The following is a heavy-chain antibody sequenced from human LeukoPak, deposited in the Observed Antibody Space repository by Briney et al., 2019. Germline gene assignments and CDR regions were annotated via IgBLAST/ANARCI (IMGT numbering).Heavy chain of an antibody. Sequence: ASVKVSCKASGYTFTSYGITWVRQAPGQGLEWMGWISAFNGNTNYAQKFQGRVTMTTDTSTKIAYMELRSLRSDDTAAYYCARGYQTSYYDRSGYLTYFDYWGQGTLVTVSS. J-gene: IGHJ4*02. CDR2: ISAFNGNT. V-gene: IGHV1-18*01. CDR1: GYTFTSYG. CDR3: ARGYQTSYYDRSGYLTYFDY. D-gene: IGHD3-22*01.